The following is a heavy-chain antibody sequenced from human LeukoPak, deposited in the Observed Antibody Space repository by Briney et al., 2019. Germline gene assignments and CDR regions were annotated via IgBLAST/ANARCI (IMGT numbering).Heavy chain of an antibody. V-gene: IGHV5-10-1*01. Sequence: PGESLKISCKGSGYSFTSYWISWVRQMPGKGLEWMGRIDPSDSYTKYSASFQGHVTISADKSISTAYLQWSSLKASDTAMYYCARYRDGSGSHYYAFDIWGQGTMVTVSS. CDR1: GYSFTSYW. J-gene: IGHJ3*02. CDR3: ARYRDGSGSHYYAFDI. CDR2: IDPSDSYT. D-gene: IGHD3-10*01.